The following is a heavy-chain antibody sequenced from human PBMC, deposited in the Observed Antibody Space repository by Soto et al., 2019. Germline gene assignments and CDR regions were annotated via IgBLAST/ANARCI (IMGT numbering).Heavy chain of an antibody. V-gene: IGHV4-31*03. Sequence: QVQLQESGPGLVKPSQTLSLTCTVSGGSISSGGYYWSWIRQHPGKGLEWIGYIYYSGSTYYNPSLLRRVNISADTSKNQFSLKLSSLTAADTAVYYCARWPQLEPRFDYWGQGTLVTVSS. CDR2: IYYSGST. CDR1: GGSISSGGYY. D-gene: IGHD1-1*01. J-gene: IGHJ4*02. CDR3: ARWPQLEPRFDY.